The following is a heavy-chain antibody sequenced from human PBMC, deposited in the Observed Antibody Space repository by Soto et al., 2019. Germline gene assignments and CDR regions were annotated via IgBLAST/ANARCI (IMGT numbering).Heavy chain of an antibody. D-gene: IGHD4-17*01. CDR3: AKDFGVAPTVTTYFDY. Sequence: EVQLVESGGGLVQPGRSLRLSCAASGFTFDDYAMHWVRQAPGKTLERVSGISWNSGSIGYADSVKGRFAISRDKAKNSLYLHMNTLRAEDTALYYCAKDFGVAPTVTTYFDYWGQGTLVTVSS. CDR2: ISWNSGSI. J-gene: IGHJ4*02. V-gene: IGHV3-9*01. CDR1: GFTFDDYA.